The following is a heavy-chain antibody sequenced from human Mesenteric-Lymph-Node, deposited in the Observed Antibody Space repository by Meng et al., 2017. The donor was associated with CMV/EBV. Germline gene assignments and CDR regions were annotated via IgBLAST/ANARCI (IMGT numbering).Heavy chain of an antibody. D-gene: IGHD5-12*01. V-gene: IGHV1-18*01. Sequence: ASVKVSCKASGGTFSSYAISWVRQAPGQGLEWMGWISAYNGNTNYAQKLQGRVTMTTDTSTSTSYMDLRSLRSDDTAVYYCARDRGGAARPEYSGYDSYDYWGQGTLVTVSS. CDR2: ISAYNGNT. J-gene: IGHJ4*02. CDR1: GGTFSSYA. CDR3: ARDRGGAARPEYSGYDSYDY.